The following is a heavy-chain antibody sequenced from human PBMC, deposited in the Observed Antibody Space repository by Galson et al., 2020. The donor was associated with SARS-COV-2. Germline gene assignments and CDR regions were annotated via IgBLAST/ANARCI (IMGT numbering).Heavy chain of an antibody. Sequence: GESLNLSCAASGFTFSSHAMHWVRQAPGKGLEWVAQIFFDGSDKYYGDSVKGRFTISRDSSKNTVYLQMNNLRADDTAVYYCARDGQTSSGWAFDYWGQGTRVTVSS. J-gene: IGHJ4*02. V-gene: IGHV3-33*01. CDR2: IFFDGSDK. CDR1: GFTFSSHA. D-gene: IGHD6-19*01. CDR3: ARDGQTSSGWAFDY.